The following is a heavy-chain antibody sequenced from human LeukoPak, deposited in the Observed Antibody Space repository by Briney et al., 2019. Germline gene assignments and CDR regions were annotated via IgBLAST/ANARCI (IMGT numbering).Heavy chain of an antibody. V-gene: IGHV7-4-1*02. CDR1: GYTFTSYA. D-gene: IGHD6-19*01. CDR2: INTNTGNP. CDR3: ARGTTETIAVAFNWFDP. Sequence: ASVKVSCKASGYTFTSYAMNWVRQAPGQGLEWMGWINTNTGNPTYAQGFTGRFVFSLDTSVSTAYLQISSLKAEDTAVYYCARGTTETIAVAFNWFDPRGQGTLVTVSS. J-gene: IGHJ5*02.